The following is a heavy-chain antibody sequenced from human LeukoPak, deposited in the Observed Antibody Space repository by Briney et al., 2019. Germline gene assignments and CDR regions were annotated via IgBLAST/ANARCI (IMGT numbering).Heavy chain of an antibody. D-gene: IGHD6-19*01. Sequence: SETLSLTCTVSDGSISSYYWSWIRQPPGKGLGWDGDMDDSGSTTYNPALTSRVTISVDTSKNQLSLKLNSMTAADTAVYYCARHSSVSSGAFQYWGQGTPVTVSS. CDR2: MDDSGST. J-gene: IGHJ4*02. CDR3: ARHSSVSSGAFQY. CDR1: DGSISSYY. V-gene: IGHV4-59*08.